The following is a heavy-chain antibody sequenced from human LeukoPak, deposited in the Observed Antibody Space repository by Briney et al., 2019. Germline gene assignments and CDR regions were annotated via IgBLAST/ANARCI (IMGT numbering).Heavy chain of an antibody. D-gene: IGHD3-10*01. CDR3: ARGKYYGSGSYHVYYYYYMDV. Sequence: GGSLRLSCAASGFTFSSYAIYWVRQAQGKGLEWVSAISGSGGSIYYTDSVKGRFTISRDNSKNKVYLQMNSLRAEDTALYYCARGKYYGSGSYHVYYYYYMDVWGKGTTVTVSS. V-gene: IGHV3-23*01. J-gene: IGHJ6*03. CDR2: ISGSGGSI. CDR1: GFTFSSYA.